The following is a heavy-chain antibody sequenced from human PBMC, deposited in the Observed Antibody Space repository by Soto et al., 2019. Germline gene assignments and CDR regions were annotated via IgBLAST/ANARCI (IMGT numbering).Heavy chain of an antibody. V-gene: IGHV4-59*01. Sequence: SETLSLTCTFSGCSSSSYYWSLIRQPPGKGLEWIGYIYYTGTTNYNPSLKSRVTISVDTSKSQFSLKLSSVTAADTAVYYCAREMVVAAGVWFDPWGQGTLVTVSS. CDR2: IYYTGTT. CDR1: GCSSSSYY. CDR3: AREMVVAAGVWFDP. D-gene: IGHD2-15*01. J-gene: IGHJ5*02.